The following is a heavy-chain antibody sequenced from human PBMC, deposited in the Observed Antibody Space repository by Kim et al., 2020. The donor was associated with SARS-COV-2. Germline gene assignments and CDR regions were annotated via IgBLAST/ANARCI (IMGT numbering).Heavy chain of an antibody. Sequence: GGSLRLSCATSGFTFSAYDMNWVRRAPGKGLEWLSFITKSSTTIYYANSVKGRFTISRDNAKNTLYLQMNSLRDEDSALYYCVRDRMGGAFDIWGHGTM. CDR2: ITKSSTTI. J-gene: IGHJ3*02. D-gene: IGHD3-16*01. V-gene: IGHV3-48*02. CDR1: GFTFSAYD. CDR3: VRDRMGGAFDI.